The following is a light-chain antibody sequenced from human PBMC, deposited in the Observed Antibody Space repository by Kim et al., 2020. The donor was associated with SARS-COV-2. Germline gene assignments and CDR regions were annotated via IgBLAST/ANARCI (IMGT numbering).Light chain of an antibody. CDR3: QQYGRSLT. Sequence: EIVLTQPPGTLSLSPGERATLSCSASQSINNDLAWYQQKPGQAPRLLIYGASYRLSGIPDRFGGSGSGTDFTLTISRLEAEDFAVYFCQQYGRSLTFGQGTRLEIK. CDR2: GAS. CDR1: QSINND. J-gene: IGKJ5*01. V-gene: IGKV3-20*01.